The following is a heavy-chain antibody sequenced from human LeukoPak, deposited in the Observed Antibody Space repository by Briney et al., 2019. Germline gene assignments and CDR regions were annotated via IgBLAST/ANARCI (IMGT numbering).Heavy chain of an antibody. CDR3: AKDVKYYYYYGMDV. J-gene: IGHJ6*02. V-gene: IGHV3-23*01. CDR2: ISGSGGST. CDR1: GFTFSSYA. Sequence: PGGSLRLSCAASGFTFSSYAMSWVRQAPGKGLEWVSAISGSGGSTYYADSVKGRFTISRDNSKNTLYLQMNSLRAEDTAVYYCAKDVKYYYYYGMDVWGQGTTVTVSS.